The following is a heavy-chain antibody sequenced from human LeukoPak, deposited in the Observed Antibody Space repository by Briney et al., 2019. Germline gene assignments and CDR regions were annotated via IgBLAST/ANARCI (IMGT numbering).Heavy chain of an antibody. CDR3: TKDMNDYFDSSGYSEK. CDR1: GASISDDY. V-gene: IGHV4-4*07. Sequence: SETLSLTCSVSGASISDDYWSWIRQPAGKGLEWIGGLYKGVRSNSNPCLHSRVTLSVDTSKNLFFLKLASVPAADTAIYYCTKDMNDYFDSSGYSEKWGQGILVTVSS. J-gene: IGHJ4*02. CDR2: LYKGVRS. D-gene: IGHD3-22*01.